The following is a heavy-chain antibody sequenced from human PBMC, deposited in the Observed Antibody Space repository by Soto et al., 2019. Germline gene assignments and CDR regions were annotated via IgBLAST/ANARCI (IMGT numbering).Heavy chain of an antibody. J-gene: IGHJ3*02. CDR3: ARDGPWAFDI. CDR1: GFTFSTYW. V-gene: IGHV3-7*01. CDR2: IKPDGSEK. Sequence: GGSLRLSCVASGFTFSTYWMSWVRQAPGKGLEWVTNIKPDGSEKNYVGSVKGRFTISRDNAKNLLYLQMNSLRAEDTALYYCARDGPWAFDIWGQGTLVTVSS.